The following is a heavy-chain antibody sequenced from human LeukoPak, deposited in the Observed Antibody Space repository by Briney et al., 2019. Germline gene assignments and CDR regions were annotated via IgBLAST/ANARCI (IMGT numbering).Heavy chain of an antibody. Sequence: SETLSLTCAVYGGSFSGYYWSWIRQPPGKGLEWIGEINHSGSTNYNPSLKSRVTISVDTSKNQFSLKLSSVTAADTAVYYCARGWYSSSWYDYWGQGTLVTVSS. J-gene: IGHJ4*02. CDR2: INHSGST. CDR1: GGSFSGYY. V-gene: IGHV4-34*01. CDR3: ARGWYSSSWYDY. D-gene: IGHD6-13*01.